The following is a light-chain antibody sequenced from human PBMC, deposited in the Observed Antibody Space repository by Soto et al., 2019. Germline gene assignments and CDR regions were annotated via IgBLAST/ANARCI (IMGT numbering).Light chain of an antibody. J-gene: IGLJ1*01. CDR3: SSFTRSATRV. CDR2: DVN. CDR1: SSDVGPYNY. Sequence: QSALTQPASVSGSPGQSITISCSGTSSDVGPYNYISWYQQHPGKAPKLMIYDVNNRPSGVSNRFSGSKSGNTASLNISGLQAEDEADYYCSSFTRSATRVFGTGTKLTVL. V-gene: IGLV2-14*03.